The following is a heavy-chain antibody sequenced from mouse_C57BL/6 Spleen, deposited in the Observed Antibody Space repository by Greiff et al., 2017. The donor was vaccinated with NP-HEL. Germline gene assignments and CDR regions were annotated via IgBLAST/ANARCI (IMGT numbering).Heavy chain of an antibody. CDR1: GFTFSDYG. CDR2: ISSGSSTI. J-gene: IGHJ4*01. CDR3: ARRAQATLYYAMDY. Sequence: EVNVVESGGGLVKPGGSLKLSCAASGFTFSDYGMHWVRQAPEKGLEWVAYISSGSSTIYYADTVKGRFTISRDNAKNTLFLQMTSLRSEDTAMYYCARRAQATLYYAMDYWGQGTSVTVSS. V-gene: IGHV5-17*01. D-gene: IGHD3-2*02.